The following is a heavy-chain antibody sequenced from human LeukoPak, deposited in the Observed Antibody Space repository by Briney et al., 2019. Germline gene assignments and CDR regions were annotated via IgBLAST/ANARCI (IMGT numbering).Heavy chain of an antibody. Sequence: SETLSLTCAVYGGSFSGYYWSWIRRPPGKGLEWIGEINHSGSTNYNPSLKSRVTISVDTSKNQFSLKLSSVTAADTAVYYCARAGYYDSSGYYFGYGMDVWGQGTTVTVSS. CDR2: INHSGST. CDR1: GGSFSGYY. D-gene: IGHD3-22*01. J-gene: IGHJ6*02. V-gene: IGHV4-34*01. CDR3: ARAGYYDSSGYYFGYGMDV.